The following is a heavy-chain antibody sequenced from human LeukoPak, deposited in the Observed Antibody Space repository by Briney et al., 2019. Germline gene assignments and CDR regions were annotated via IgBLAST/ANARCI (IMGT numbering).Heavy chain of an antibody. Sequence: SETLSLTCADYGGSFSGYYWSWIRQPPGKGLEWIGEINHSGSTNYNPSLKSRVTISVDTSKNQFSLKLSSVTAADTAVYYCARGLQSAVAPAQYFDLWGRGTLVTVSS. J-gene: IGHJ2*01. CDR1: GGSFSGYY. CDR2: INHSGST. D-gene: IGHD6-19*01. CDR3: ARGLQSAVAPAQYFDL. V-gene: IGHV4-34*01.